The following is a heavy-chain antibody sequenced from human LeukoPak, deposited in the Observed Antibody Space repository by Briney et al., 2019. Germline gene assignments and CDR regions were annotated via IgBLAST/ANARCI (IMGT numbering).Heavy chain of an antibody. CDR3: AKVVMPSGYSYGYFDY. V-gene: IGHV3-23*01. J-gene: IGHJ4*02. CDR2: ISGSGGST. D-gene: IGHD5-18*01. Sequence: PGGSLRLSCAASGFTFSSYAMSWVRQAPGRGLEWVSAISGSGGSTYYADSVKGRFTISRDNSKNSLYLQMNSLRTEDTALYYCAKVVMPSGYSYGYFDYWGQGTLVTVSS. CDR1: GFTFSSYA.